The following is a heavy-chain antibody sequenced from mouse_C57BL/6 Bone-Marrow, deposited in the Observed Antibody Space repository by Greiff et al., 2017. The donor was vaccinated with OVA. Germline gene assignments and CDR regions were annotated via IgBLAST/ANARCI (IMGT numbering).Heavy chain of an antibody. V-gene: IGHV2-2*01. CDR3: ARDLGYGSYYFDY. CDR1: GFSLTSYG. CDR2: IWSGGST. Sequence: VQLQQSGPGLVQPSQSLSITCTVSGFSLTSYGVHWVRQSPGKGLEWLGVIWSGGSTDSTAAFISRLSLSKDNSKSQVFFKMNSLQADDTAIYSCARDLGYGSYYFDYWGQGTTLTVSS. J-gene: IGHJ2*01. D-gene: IGHD1-1*01.